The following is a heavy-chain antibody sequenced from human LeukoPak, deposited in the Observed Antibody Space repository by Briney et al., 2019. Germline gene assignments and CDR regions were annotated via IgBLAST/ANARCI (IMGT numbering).Heavy chain of an antibody. CDR1: GGSFSNYY. D-gene: IGHD4-17*01. J-gene: IGHJ4*02. V-gene: IGHV4-34*01. Sequence: SETLSLTCAVYGGSFSNYYWSWIRQSPGKGLEWIGEINQSGSTNYNPSLKSRVTISLDASKQQFSLKVTSVTAADTAVYYCAREKSAVTASFDYWGQGDLVTVSS. CDR2: INQSGST. CDR3: AREKSAVTASFDY.